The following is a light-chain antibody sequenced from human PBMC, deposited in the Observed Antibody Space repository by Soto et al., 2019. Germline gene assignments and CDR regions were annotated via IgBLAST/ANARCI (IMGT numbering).Light chain of an antibody. J-gene: IGKJ1*01. CDR2: GAS. V-gene: IGKV3-20*01. CDR3: QQYGSSPWT. Sequence: EIVLTQSPGTLSLSPGERATLSCRASQSVSSSYLAWYQQKPGQAPRPLIYGASSRAIGIPDRFSGSGSGTDLTLTISRREPEDFAVYYCQQYGSSPWTFGQGTKVEIK. CDR1: QSVSSSY.